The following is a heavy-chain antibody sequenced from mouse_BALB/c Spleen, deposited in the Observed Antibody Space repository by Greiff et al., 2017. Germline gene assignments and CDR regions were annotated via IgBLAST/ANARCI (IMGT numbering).Heavy chain of an antibody. Sequence: VQLKESGAELVKPGASVKLSCTASGFNIKDTYMHWVKQRPEQGLEWIGRIDPANGNTKYDPKFQGKATITADTSSNTAYLQLSSLTSEDTAVYYCASRAWFAYWGQGTLVTVSA. J-gene: IGHJ3*01. CDR3: ASRAWFAY. V-gene: IGHV14-3*02. CDR1: GFNIKDTY. CDR2: IDPANGNT.